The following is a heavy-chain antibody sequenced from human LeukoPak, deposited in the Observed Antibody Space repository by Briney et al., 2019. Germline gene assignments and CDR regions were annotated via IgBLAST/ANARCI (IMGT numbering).Heavy chain of an antibody. D-gene: IGHD3-10*01. CDR1: GFTFSSYA. J-gene: IGHJ3*02. CDR3: TRDRDSGAFDI. CDR2: ISYDGSYK. Sequence: PGGSLRLSCAASGFTFSSYAMHWVRQAPGKGLEWVAVISYDGSYKDYADSVKGRFTVSRDNSKNTLYLQMNSLRAEDTAVYYCTRDRDSGAFDIWGQGTMVTVSS. V-gene: IGHV3-30-3*01.